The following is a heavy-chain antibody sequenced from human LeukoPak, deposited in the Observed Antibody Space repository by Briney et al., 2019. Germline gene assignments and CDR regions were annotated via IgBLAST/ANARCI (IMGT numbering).Heavy chain of an antibody. V-gene: IGHV3-48*04. CDR2: IDSSSRAI. J-gene: IGHJ2*01. CDR1: DSSFSSYI. CDR3: ARQPDYHDTSGNPRYFDL. Sequence: GGSLRLSCVASDSSFSSYIITWVRPALGKGLEWVACIDSSSRAIIYVDSVKGPFTISRDNAKKSLYLQMNSLRADDTAVYYCARQPDYHDTSGNPRYFDLWGRSTLVTVSS. D-gene: IGHD3-22*01.